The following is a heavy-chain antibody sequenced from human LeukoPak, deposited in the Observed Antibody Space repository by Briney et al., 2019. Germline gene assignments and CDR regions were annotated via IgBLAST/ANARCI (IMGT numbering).Heavy chain of an antibody. D-gene: IGHD3-9*01. Sequence: GGSLRLSCAASGFTFSNYWMSWVRQAPGKGPESVANINQPGSATYYVDSVKGRFTISRDNAKNSVYLQMNSLRAEDTAVYYCARGGSGTGYYYFDYWGQGTPVTVSS. CDR1: GFTFSNYW. CDR3: ARGGSGTGYYYFDY. CDR2: INQPGSAT. V-gene: IGHV3-7*04. J-gene: IGHJ4*02.